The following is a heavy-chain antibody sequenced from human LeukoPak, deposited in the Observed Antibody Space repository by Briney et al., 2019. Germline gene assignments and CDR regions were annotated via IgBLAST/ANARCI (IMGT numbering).Heavy chain of an antibody. CDR3: ARDYGGNYGLDF. J-gene: IGHJ4*02. CDR2: INPSGGST. D-gene: IGHD4-23*01. V-gene: IGHV1-46*01. CDR1: VYTFIDYY. Sequence: ASVKVSCTTAVYTFIDYYMHWVRQAPGQGLEWMGIINPSGGSTSYAQKFQGRVTLTRDTSTSTVYMELSSLRSEDTAVYYCARDYGGNYGLDFWGQGTLVTVSS.